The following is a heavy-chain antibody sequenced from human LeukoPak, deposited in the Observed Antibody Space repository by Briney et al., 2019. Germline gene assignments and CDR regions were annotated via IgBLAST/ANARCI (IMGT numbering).Heavy chain of an antibody. Sequence: SETLSLTCTVSGGSISSSSYYWGWIRQPPGKGLEWIGSIYYSGSTYYNPSLKSRVTISLDTSKNQFSLTLTSVTAADTAVYYCVRLSVVSPHRYFDLWGRGTLVTVSS. D-gene: IGHD4-23*01. CDR1: GGSISSSSYY. CDR2: IYYSGST. J-gene: IGHJ2*01. CDR3: VRLSVVSPHRYFDL. V-gene: IGHV4-39*07.